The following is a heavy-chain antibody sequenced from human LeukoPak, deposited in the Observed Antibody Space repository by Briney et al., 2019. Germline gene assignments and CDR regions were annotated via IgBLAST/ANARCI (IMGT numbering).Heavy chain of an antibody. CDR1: GYTFTSSG. Sequence: LGASVTVSCKASGYTFTSSGISWVRQAPGQGLEWMGWIDAYNGNTNYAQKLQDRVTMTTDTSTTTAYMELRSLRLDDTAVYYCARAGSYYYMDVWGKGTTVTVSS. CDR2: IDAYNGNT. D-gene: IGHD1-1*01. V-gene: IGHV1-18*01. J-gene: IGHJ6*03. CDR3: ARAGSYYYMDV.